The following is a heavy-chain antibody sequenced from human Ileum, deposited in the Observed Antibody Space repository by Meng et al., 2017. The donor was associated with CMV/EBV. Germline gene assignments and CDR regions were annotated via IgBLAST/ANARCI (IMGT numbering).Heavy chain of an antibody. J-gene: IGHJ4*02. CDR2: ISSSGSTI. CDR3: AVAWDCSSTSCFPDY. CDR1: GFTFSDYY. Sequence: GESLKISCAASGFTFSDYYMSWIRQAPGKGLEWVSYISSSGSTIYYADSVKGRFTISRDNAKNSLYLQMNSLRAEDTAVYYCAVAWDCSSTSCFPDYWGQGTLVTVSS. V-gene: IGHV3-11*01. D-gene: IGHD2-2*01.